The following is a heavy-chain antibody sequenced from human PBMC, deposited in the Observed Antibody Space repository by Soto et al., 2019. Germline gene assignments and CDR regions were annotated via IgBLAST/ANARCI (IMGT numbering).Heavy chain of an antibody. CDR3: ARVLHYYFDSSGSHDAFEI. D-gene: IGHD3-22*01. CDR1: GGTFSNYA. Sequence: QVQLVQSGAEVKKPGSSVKVSCKASGGTFSNYAISWVRQAPGQGLEWMGGIIPIFGTANYAQKFQGRDTITADESTSTAYMEPSSLTSEDTAVYFCARVLHYYFDSSGSHDAFEIWGQGTLVTVSS. V-gene: IGHV1-69*01. CDR2: IIPIFGTA. J-gene: IGHJ3*02.